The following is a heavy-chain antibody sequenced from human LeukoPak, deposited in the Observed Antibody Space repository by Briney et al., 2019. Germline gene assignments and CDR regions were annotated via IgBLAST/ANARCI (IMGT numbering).Heavy chain of an antibody. Sequence: GGSLRLSCAASGFTFSSYAMHWVRQAPGKGLEWVAVISYDGSNKYYADSVKGRFTISRDNSKNTLYLQMNGLRAEDTAVYYCARDAYNWNYRFYYYYGMDVWGQGTTVTVSS. V-gene: IGHV3-30-3*01. CDR2: ISYDGSNK. D-gene: IGHD1-7*01. CDR1: GFTFSSYA. CDR3: ARDAYNWNYRFYYYYGMDV. J-gene: IGHJ6*02.